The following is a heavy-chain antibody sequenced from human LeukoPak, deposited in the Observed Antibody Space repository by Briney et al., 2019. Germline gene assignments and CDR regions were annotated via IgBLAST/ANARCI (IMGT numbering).Heavy chain of an antibody. J-gene: IGHJ4*01. V-gene: IGHV1-46*01. CDR2: INPSGGST. D-gene: IGHD2-2*01. CDR1: GYTFTSYY. CDR3: ASYSRLVVVPAAMRFDY. Sequence: ASVKVSCKAPGYTFTSYYMHWVRQAPGQGLEWMGIINPSGGSTSYAQKFQGRVTMTRDTSTSTVYMELSSLRAEDTAVYYCASYSRLVVVPAAMRFDYWGQGTLVTVSS.